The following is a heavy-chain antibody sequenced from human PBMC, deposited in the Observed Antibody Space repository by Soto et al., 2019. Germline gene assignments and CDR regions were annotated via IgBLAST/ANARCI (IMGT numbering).Heavy chain of an antibody. V-gene: IGHV1-69*13. J-gene: IGHJ4*02. D-gene: IGHD4-17*01. CDR1: GGTFSSYA. CDR2: IIPIFGTA. CDR3: ANIHYGSLDY. Sequence: SVKVSCKASGGTFSSYAISWVRQAPGQGLEWMGGIIPIFGTANYAQKFQGRVTITADESTSTAYMELSSLRADDTAVYYCANIHYGSLDYWGQGTLVTVSS.